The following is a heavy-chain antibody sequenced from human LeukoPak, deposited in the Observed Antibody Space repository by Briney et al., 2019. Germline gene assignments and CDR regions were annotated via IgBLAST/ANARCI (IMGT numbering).Heavy chain of an antibody. V-gene: IGHV4-59*03. CDR1: GASINSYH. J-gene: IGHJ3*02. CDR2: MSYSGNT. CDR3: AQQVVGTSNTFDT. D-gene: IGHD2-15*01. Sequence: SETLSLTCTVSGASINSYHWTWIRQAPGKGLEWIGSMSYSGNTDYNPVLTKSRVTISVDRSKSQIYLSLGSVTAADTAVYFCAQQVVGTSNTFDTWGQGAWVTVSS.